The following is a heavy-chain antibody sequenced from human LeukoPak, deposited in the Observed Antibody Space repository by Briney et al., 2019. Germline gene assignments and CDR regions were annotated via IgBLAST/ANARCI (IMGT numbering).Heavy chain of an antibody. CDR1: GFTFTSSA. J-gene: IGHJ6*02. CDR2: IVVGSGNT. V-gene: IGHV1-58*02. CDR3: AAMGMTIVTTDYYYYGMDV. Sequence: GTSVKVSCKASGFTFTSSAMQWVRQARGQRLEWIGWIVVGSGNTNYAQKFQERVTITRDMSTSTAYMELSSLRSEDTAVYYCAAMGMTIVTTDYYYYGMDVWGQGTTVTVSS. D-gene: IGHD4-11*01.